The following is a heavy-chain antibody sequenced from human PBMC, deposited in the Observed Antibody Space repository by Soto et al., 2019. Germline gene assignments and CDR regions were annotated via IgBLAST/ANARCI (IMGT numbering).Heavy chain of an antibody. D-gene: IGHD4-17*01. Sequence: SETLSLTCTVSGASINSGGFYWNWIRQHPGKGLEWIGYVNYSGSTSYNPSLESRVTISVDTSKNQFSLKLSSVTAADTAVYYCARAYDYLNWFDPWGQGTLVTVSS. J-gene: IGHJ5*02. CDR1: GASINSGGFY. CDR3: ARAYDYLNWFDP. V-gene: IGHV4-31*03. CDR2: VNYSGST.